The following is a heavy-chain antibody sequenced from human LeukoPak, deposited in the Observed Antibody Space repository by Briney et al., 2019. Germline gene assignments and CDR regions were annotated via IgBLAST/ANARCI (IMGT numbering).Heavy chain of an antibody. CDR1: GFTFGSYS. V-gene: IGHV3-48*01. Sequence: GGSLRLSCAASGFTFGSYSMNWVRQAPGKGLEWVSYISSSSNNIYYVDSVKGRFTISRDNAKNSLYLQVNSLRAEDTAVYYCARGLAYDSWSGYYKYWGQGTLATVSS. D-gene: IGHD3-3*01. J-gene: IGHJ4*02. CDR3: ARGLAYDSWSGYYKY. CDR2: ISSSSNNI.